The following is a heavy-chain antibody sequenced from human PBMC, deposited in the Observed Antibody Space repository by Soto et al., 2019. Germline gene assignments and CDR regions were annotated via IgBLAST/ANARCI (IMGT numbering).Heavy chain of an antibody. Sequence: RDWYGVAGLTCIGFDVSWVSKKPGKGLEWVSAISGSGGSTYYAVSVKGRFTISRDNSKTTQYLQMNNLRAEVTAVYYSAKDQNYPRDYFHYWGQRTLVTVSS. D-gene: IGHD1-7*01. V-gene: IGHV3-23*01. CDR1: GLTCIGFD. CDR3: AKDQNYPRDYFHY. CDR2: ISGSGGST. J-gene: IGHJ4*02.